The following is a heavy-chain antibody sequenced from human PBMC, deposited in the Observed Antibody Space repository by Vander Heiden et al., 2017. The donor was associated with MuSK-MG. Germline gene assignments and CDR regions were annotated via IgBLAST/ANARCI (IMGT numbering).Heavy chain of an antibody. Sequence: EVQLVASGGGLVQPGRSLRLSCTGSGFNFGDHSMSWFRQAPGKGLEWVSFIRNKAYGGTTEYAASVKGRFTISRDDSKSIAYLQMNSLKTEDTAVYYGAREDLGFDNWGQGTLVTVSS. CDR2: IRNKAYGGTT. J-gene: IGHJ4*02. CDR3: AREDLGFDN. V-gene: IGHV3-49*03. CDR1: GFNFGDHS.